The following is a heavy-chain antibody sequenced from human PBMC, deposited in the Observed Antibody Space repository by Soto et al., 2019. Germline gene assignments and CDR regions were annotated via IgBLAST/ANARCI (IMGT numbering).Heavy chain of an antibody. V-gene: IGHV4-4*02. CDR1: SGSISSSNW. J-gene: IGHJ5*02. D-gene: IGHD3-10*01. CDR3: ARAHVLLWFGEVSGWFDH. Sequence: QVQLQESGPGLVKPSGTLSLTCAVSSGSISSSNWWSWVRQPPGKEMEWIGEIYHSGSTKYNPSLKSRVTISVDKSKNNFSLKLSSVTAADTAVYYCARAHVLLWFGEVSGWFDHWGQGTLVTVSS. CDR2: IYHSGST.